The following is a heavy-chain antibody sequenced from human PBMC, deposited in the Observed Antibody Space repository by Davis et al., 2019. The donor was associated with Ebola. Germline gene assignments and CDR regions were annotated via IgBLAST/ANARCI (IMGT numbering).Heavy chain of an antibody. CDR2: IRSKANSYAT. CDR3: TTAGTFDY. Sequence: GESLKISCAASGFTFSGSAMHWVRQASGKGLEWVGRIRSKANSYATAHAASVKGRFTISRDDSKNTAYLQMNSLKTEDTAVYYCTTAGTFDYWGQGTLVTVSS. J-gene: IGHJ4*02. D-gene: IGHD6-19*01. CDR1: GFTFSGSA. V-gene: IGHV3-73*01.